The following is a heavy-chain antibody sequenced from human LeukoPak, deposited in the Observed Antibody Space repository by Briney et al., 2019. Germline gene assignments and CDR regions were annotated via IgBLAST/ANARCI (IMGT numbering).Heavy chain of an antibody. CDR1: GFTFSSYW. Sequence: GGSLRLSCTASGFTFSSYWMSWVRQAPGKGLEWVANIKQDGSEKYYVDSVKGRFTISRDNAKNSLYLQMNSLRAEDTAVYYCASWSCSTSCYFDYWGLGTLVTVSS. J-gene: IGHJ4*02. D-gene: IGHD2-2*01. CDR3: ASWSCSTSCYFDY. CDR2: IKQDGSEK. V-gene: IGHV3-7*01.